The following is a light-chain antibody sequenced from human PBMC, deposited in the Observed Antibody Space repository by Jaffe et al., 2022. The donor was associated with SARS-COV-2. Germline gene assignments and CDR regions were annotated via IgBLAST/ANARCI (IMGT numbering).Light chain of an antibody. CDR1: SGSVSTSNY. J-gene: IGLJ2*01. V-gene: IGLV8-61*01. CDR2: STN. CDR3: LLYLLNGISI. Sequence: QTVVTQEPSLSVSPGGTVTLTCGLSSGSVSTSNYCRWYQQTPGQAPRSLIHSTNIRSSGVPDRFSGSILGNKAALTITGAQADDESDFYCLLYLLNGISIFGGGTKLTVL.